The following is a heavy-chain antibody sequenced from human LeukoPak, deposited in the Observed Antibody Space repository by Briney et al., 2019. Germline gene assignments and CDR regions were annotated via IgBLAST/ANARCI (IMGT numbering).Heavy chain of an antibody. V-gene: IGHV4-38-2*01. CDR3: ARSLSRGYSGFRVSPFDY. Sequence: SETLSLTCAVSGYSISSGYYWGWIRQPPGKGLEWIGSMFHSGSTYYNPSLESRVTISVDKSKNHFSLKLSSVPAADTAVYYCARSLSRGYSGFRVSPFDYWGQGTLVTVSS. J-gene: IGHJ4*02. CDR1: GYSISSGYY. CDR2: MFHSGST. D-gene: IGHD5-12*01.